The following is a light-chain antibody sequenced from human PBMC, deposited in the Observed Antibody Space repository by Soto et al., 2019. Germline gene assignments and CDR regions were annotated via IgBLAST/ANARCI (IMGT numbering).Light chain of an antibody. CDR3: QQSDNLPLT. V-gene: IGKV1-33*01. CDR2: DAS. CDR1: QAIKNF. Sequence: DFQMTQSPSSLSASVGDRVTITCRATQAIKNFLNWYQQKPGRAPKLLISDASTLQRGVPSRFSGSGSGTHFTFVISSLQPEDGGTYYFQQSDNLPLTFGQGTRLDIK. J-gene: IGKJ5*01.